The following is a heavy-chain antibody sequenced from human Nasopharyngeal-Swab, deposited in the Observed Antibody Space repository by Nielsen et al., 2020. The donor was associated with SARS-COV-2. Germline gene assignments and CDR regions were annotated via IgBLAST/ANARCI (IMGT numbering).Heavy chain of an antibody. CDR3: VKHQGSSSDQ. CDR2: ITSDGTTT. J-gene: IGHJ4*02. CDR1: GFRFSNYW. Sequence: GGSLRLSCAAYGFRFSNYWMDWVRQVPGKGLMWVSHITSDGTTTTYADSVRGRFTVSRDNAKDTLYLQMNSLRAEDTALYYCVKHQGSSSDQWGQGTLVTVSS. V-gene: IGHV3-74*03.